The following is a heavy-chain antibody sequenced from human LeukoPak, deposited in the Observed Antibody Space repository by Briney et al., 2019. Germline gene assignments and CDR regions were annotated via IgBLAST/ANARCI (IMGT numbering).Heavy chain of an antibody. Sequence: RPGGSLRLSCAASGFTFSGSAMHWVRQASGKGLEGVGRIRSKANNYATAYAAAVKGRFTISRDDSQNTAYLQMNSLKTEDTAVYYCTRRAGDDSSVLGVYWGQGTLVTVSS. J-gene: IGHJ4*02. D-gene: IGHD3-22*01. CDR1: GFTFSGSA. CDR2: IRSKANNYAT. V-gene: IGHV3-73*01. CDR3: TRRAGDDSSVLGVY.